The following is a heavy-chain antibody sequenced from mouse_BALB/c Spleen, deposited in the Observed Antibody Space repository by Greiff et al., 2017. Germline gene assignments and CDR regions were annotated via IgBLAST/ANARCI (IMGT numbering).Heavy chain of an antibody. CDR2: INPSNGGT. V-gene: IGHV1S81*02. CDR1: GYTFTSYY. CDR3: TSCGKSTNWYYFDY. D-gene: IGHD4-1*02. J-gene: IGHJ2*01. Sequence: VQLQQSGAELVKPGASVKLSCKASGYTFTSYYMYWVKQRPGQGLEWIGEINPSNGGTNFNEKFKSKATLTVDKSSSTAYMQLSSLTSEDSAVYYCTSCGKSTNWYYFDYWGQGTTLTVSS.